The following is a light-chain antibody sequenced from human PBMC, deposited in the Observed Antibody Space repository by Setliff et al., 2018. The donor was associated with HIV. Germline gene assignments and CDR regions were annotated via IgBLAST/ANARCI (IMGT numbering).Light chain of an antibody. Sequence: LTQPRSVSGSPGQSVTISCTGTSSDVGGYNYVSWYQQYPGKAPKLMIYDVTKRPSGVPDRFSGSKSDNTASLTISGLQAEDEADYYCCSYAGSYTFYVFGTGTKVTVL. J-gene: IGLJ1*01. CDR1: SSDVGGYNY. V-gene: IGLV2-11*01. CDR3: CSYAGSYTFYV. CDR2: DVT.